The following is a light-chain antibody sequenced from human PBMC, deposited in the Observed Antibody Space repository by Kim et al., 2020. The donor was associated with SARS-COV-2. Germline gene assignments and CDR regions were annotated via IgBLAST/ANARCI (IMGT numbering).Light chain of an antibody. CDR1: QGSSSY. Sequence: SASTGDRVTITCRASQGSSSYLAWYQQKPGKAPKLLIYAASTLQSGVPSRFSGSGSGTDFTLTISCLQSEDFATYYCQQYYSYPTFGQGTRLEIK. CDR2: AAS. CDR3: QQYYSYPT. V-gene: IGKV1-8*01. J-gene: IGKJ5*01.